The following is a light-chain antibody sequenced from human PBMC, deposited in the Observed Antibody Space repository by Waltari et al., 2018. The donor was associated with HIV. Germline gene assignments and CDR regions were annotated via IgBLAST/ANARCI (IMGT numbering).Light chain of an antibody. V-gene: IGLV1-40*01. CDR2: ANI. CDR1: SSNI. CDR3: QSFDSSLTTSGVI. J-gene: IGLJ2*01. Sequence: QSVLTQPPSVSGTPGQRVTISCSGSSSNIHWYQQLPGTAPKLLIYANINRPSGVPDRFSGSKSGSSASLAITGLQAEDEAHYYCQSFDSSLTTSGVIFGGGTKLTVL.